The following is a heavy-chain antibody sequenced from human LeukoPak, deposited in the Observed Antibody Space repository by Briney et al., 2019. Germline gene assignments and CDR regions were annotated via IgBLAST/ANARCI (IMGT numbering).Heavy chain of an antibody. CDR1: GFTFSSYS. D-gene: IGHD6-19*01. CDR3: ARDPVGVRYSSGPGAKFDY. CDR2: ISSSSSYI. Sequence: GGSLRLSCAASGFTFSSYSMNWVRQAPGKGLEWVSPISSSSSYIYYADSVKGRFTISRDNAKNSLYLQMNSLGAEDTAVYYCARDPVGVRYSSGPGAKFDYWGQGTLVTVSP. V-gene: IGHV3-21*01. J-gene: IGHJ4*02.